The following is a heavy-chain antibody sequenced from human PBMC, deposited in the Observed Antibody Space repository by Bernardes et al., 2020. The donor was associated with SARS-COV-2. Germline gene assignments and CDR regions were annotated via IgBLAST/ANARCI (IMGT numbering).Heavy chain of an antibody. D-gene: IGHD3-3*01. V-gene: IGHV3-48*03. CDR1: GFTFSSYE. Sequence: GGSLRLSCAASGFTFSSYEMNWVRQAPGKGLEWVSYISSSGSTIYYADSVKGRFTISRDNAKNSLYLQMNSLRAEDTAVYYCARDYDFWSVFGEFYYYYGMDVWGQGTTVTVSS. J-gene: IGHJ6*02. CDR2: ISSSGSTI. CDR3: ARDYDFWSVFGEFYYYYGMDV.